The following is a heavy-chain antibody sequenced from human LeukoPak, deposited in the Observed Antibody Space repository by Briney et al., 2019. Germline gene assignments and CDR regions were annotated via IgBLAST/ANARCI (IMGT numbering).Heavy chain of an antibody. CDR3: ARAGYYDSSGPFDY. D-gene: IGHD3-22*01. J-gene: IGHJ4*02. CDR1: GFTFSSYT. V-gene: IGHV3-21*01. Sequence: PGGSLRLSCAASGFTFSSYTMNWVRQAPGKGLEWVSSISSSSSYIYHAASVKGRFTISRDNAKNSLYLQMHSLRAEDTAVYSCARAGYYDSSGPFDYWGQGTLVTVSS. CDR2: ISSSSSYI.